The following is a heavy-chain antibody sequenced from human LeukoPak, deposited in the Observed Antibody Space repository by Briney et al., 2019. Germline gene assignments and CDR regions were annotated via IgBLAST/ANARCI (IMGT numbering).Heavy chain of an antibody. CDR3: ARLYQYYFDY. CDR2: ITTSGGNT. V-gene: IGHV3-23*01. D-gene: IGHD2-2*02. J-gene: IGHJ4*02. CDR1: GFTFSNYA. Sequence: GGSLRLSCAASGFTFSNYAMSWVRQAPGKGLEWVSTITTSGGNTYYADSVKGRFTISRDNSKNTLYLQMHSLRAEDTAVYYCARLYQYYFDYWGQGALVTVSS.